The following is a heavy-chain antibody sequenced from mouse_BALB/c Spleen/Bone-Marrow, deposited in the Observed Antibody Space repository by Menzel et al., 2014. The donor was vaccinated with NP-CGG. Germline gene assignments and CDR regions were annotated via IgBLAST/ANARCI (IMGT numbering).Heavy chain of an antibody. CDR3: TRWVYYGSGYFDY. Sequence: EVQLQQSGAEFVRPGALVKLSCNASGFNIKDYYMHWVKQRPEQGLEWIGWIDPENGNTIYDPKFPGKASITADTSSNTAYLQLSSLTSEDTAVYYCTRWVYYGSGYFDYWGQGTTLTVSS. J-gene: IGHJ2*01. CDR2: IDPENGNT. CDR1: GFNIKDYY. V-gene: IGHV14-1*02. D-gene: IGHD1-1*01.